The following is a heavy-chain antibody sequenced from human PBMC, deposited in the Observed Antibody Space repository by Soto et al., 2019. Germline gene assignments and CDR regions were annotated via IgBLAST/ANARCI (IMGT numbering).Heavy chain of an antibody. CDR3: AREGSTNWHNWFDP. V-gene: IGHV1-3*01. D-gene: IGHD6-13*01. J-gene: IGHJ5*02. CDR2: INAGNGNT. CDR1: GYTFTSYA. Sequence: LQVSCKTSGYTFTSYAMHWVRQAPGQRLEWMGWINAGNGNTKYSQKFQGRVTITRDTSASTTYMELSSLRSEDTAVYYCAREGSTNWHNWFDPWGQGTLVTVSS.